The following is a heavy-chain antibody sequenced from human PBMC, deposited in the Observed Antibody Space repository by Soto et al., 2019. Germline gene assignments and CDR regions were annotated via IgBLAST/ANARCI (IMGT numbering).Heavy chain of an antibody. Sequence: QVQLVQSGAAVKKPGASVKGSCKASGYTFTSYYMHWVRQAPGQGLEWMGIINPSGGSTSYAQKFQGRVNMNRDTSTSTFYMELSSLISEDTAVYYCARDRTPRLWGQGTLVTVSS. D-gene: IGHD2-15*01. CDR1: GYTFTSYY. CDR3: ARDRTPRL. J-gene: IGHJ4*02. V-gene: IGHV1-46*01. CDR2: INPSGGST.